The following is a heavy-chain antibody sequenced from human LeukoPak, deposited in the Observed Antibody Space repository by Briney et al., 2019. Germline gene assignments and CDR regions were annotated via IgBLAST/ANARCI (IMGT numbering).Heavy chain of an antibody. J-gene: IGHJ3*02. Sequence: PSETLSLTCTVSGGSISSYYWSWIRQPPGKGLEWIGYIHYSGSTNYNPSLKSRVTISVDTSKNQFSLKLSSVTAADTAVYYCARASYGDYGPPDDAFDIWGQGTMVTVSS. CDR1: GGSISSYY. CDR2: IHYSGST. D-gene: IGHD4-17*01. CDR3: ARASYGDYGPPDDAFDI. V-gene: IGHV4-59*08.